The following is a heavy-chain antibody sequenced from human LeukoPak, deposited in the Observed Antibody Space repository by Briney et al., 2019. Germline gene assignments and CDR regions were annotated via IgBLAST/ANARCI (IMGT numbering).Heavy chain of an antibody. V-gene: IGHV4-34*01. CDR2: INHSGST. D-gene: IGHD1-14*01. CDR1: GGSFSGYY. J-gene: IGHJ4*02. CDR3: ARDRGSGGGFDY. Sequence: SETLSLTCAVYGGSFSGYYWSWIRQPPGKGLEWIGEINHSGSTNYNPSLKSRVTISVDTSKNQFSLKLSSVTAADTAVYYCARDRGSGGGFDYWGQGTLVTVSS.